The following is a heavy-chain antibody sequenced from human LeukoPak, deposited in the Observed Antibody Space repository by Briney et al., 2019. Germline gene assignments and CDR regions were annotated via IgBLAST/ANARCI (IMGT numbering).Heavy chain of an antibody. CDR3: ARDPPFIIGTTFFDY. V-gene: IGHV3-66*01. Sequence: PGGSLRLSCAASGFTFSDYYMGWIRQAPGQGLEWVSVIYSGGDTYYADSVKGRFTISRDNSKNTLYLQMDSLRAEDTAVYYCARDPPFIIGTTFFDYWGQGTLVTVSS. J-gene: IGHJ4*02. D-gene: IGHD1-20*01. CDR2: IYSGGDT. CDR1: GFTFSDYY.